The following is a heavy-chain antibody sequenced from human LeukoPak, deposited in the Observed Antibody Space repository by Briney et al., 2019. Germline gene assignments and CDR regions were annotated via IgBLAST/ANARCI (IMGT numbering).Heavy chain of an antibody. CDR3: ARGQDSSGWFSYYYYMDV. CDR1: GYTFTGYY. CDR2: INPNSGGT. J-gene: IGHJ6*03. V-gene: IGHV1-2*02. D-gene: IGHD6-19*01. Sequence: GASVKVSCKASGYTFTGYYMHWVRQAPGQGLEWMGWINPNSGGTNYAQKFQGRVTMTRNTSISTAYMELSSLRSEDTAVYYCARGQDSSGWFSYYYYMDVWGKGTTVTISS.